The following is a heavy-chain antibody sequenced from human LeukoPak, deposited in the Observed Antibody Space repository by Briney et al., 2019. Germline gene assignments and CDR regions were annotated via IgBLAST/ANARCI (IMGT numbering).Heavy chain of an antibody. V-gene: IGHV3-7*01. Sequence: PGGSLRLSCAASGFTFSSYWMSWVRQAPGKGLEWVGSVGEDGREKKYVDSVKGRFTISRDNAKYLLYLEMNSLRVDDTAVYYCARDIPLGTTTLDYWGQGTLVTVSS. CDR2: VGEDGREK. CDR3: ARDIPLGTTTLDY. D-gene: IGHD1-7*01. CDR1: GFTFSSYW. J-gene: IGHJ4*02.